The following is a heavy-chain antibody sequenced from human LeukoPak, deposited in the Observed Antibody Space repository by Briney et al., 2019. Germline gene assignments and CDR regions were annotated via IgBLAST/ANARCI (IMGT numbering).Heavy chain of an antibody. CDR3: ARSRPMVRGVIVYYSMDV. V-gene: IGHV1-8*01. Sequence: GASVKVSCKASGYTLTSYDINWVRQASGQGLEWMGWMSPNSGNTGYAQKFQGRVSMTSNTSIRTAYMELSSLRSEDTAVYYCARSRPMVRGVIVYYSMDVWGQGTTVTVSS. D-gene: IGHD3-10*01. CDR2: MSPNSGNT. CDR1: GYTLTSYD. J-gene: IGHJ6*02.